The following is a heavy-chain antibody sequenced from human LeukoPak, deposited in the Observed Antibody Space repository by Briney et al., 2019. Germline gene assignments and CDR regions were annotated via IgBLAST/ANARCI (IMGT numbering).Heavy chain of an antibody. CDR3: VGELPNYYFDY. CDR2: IYYSGST. J-gene: IGHJ4*02. Sequence: SETLSLTCTVSGGSISSYYWSWIRQPPGKGLEWIGYIYYSGSTNYNPSLKSRVTMSVDTSKNQFSLKLSSVTAADTAVYYCVGELPNYYFDYWGQGTLVTVSS. V-gene: IGHV4-59*12. CDR1: GGSISSYY. D-gene: IGHD3-10*01.